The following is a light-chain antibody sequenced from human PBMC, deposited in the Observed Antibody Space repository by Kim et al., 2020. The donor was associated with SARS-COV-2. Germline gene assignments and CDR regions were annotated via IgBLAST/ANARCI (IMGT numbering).Light chain of an antibody. CDR2: AAS. CDR1: QSTSRY. V-gene: IGKV1-39*01. J-gene: IGKJ2*01. CDR3: QQSCSTPYT. Sequence: FASVGDRVTITCRASQSTSRYLNWYQQKPGKAPNLLIYAASSLQSGVPSRFSGSGSGTDFTLTISNLQPDDFATYYCQQSCSTPYTFGQGTKLEI.